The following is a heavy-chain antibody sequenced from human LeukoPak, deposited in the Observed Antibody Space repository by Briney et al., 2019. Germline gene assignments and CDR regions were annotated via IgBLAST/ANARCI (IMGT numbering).Heavy chain of an antibody. D-gene: IGHD1-1*01. CDR1: GFTFSSYG. CDR3: AKVQLERRELLPNFDY. CDR2: MSYDGRNT. J-gene: IGHJ4*02. Sequence: PGRSLRLSCAASGFTFSSYGMHWVRQAPGKGLEWVAVMSYDGRNTYCADSVKGRFTISRDNSQNTLYLQMNSLRVEDTAVYYCAKVQLERRELLPNFDYWGQGTLVTVSS. V-gene: IGHV3-30*18.